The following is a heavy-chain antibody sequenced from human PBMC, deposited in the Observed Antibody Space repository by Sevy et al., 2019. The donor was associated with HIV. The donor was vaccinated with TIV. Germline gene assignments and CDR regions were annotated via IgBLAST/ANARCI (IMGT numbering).Heavy chain of an antibody. Sequence: ASVKVSCKVSGYTLTQLSMHWVRQAPGKGLEWMGSFDPVDDEKIYAQKLQGRLTMTEDTSTDTAYMELSSLRSEDTAVYYCATTKDYYESSGDPFDYWGQGTLVTVSS. D-gene: IGHD3-22*01. V-gene: IGHV1-24*01. J-gene: IGHJ4*02. CDR1: GYTLTQLS. CDR2: FDPVDDEK. CDR3: ATTKDYYESSGDPFDY.